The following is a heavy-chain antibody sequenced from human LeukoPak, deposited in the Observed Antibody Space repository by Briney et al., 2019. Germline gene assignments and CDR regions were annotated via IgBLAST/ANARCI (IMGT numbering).Heavy chain of an antibody. Sequence: ASVKVSCKASGYTFTSYGISWVRQAPGQGLEWMGWISAHNGNTNYAQKLQGRVTMTTDTSTSTAYMELRSLRSDDTAVYYCARVKSIAVAGAFDYWGQGTLVTVSS. CDR2: ISAHNGNT. D-gene: IGHD6-19*01. V-gene: IGHV1-18*01. J-gene: IGHJ4*02. CDR3: ARVKSIAVAGAFDY. CDR1: GYTFTSYG.